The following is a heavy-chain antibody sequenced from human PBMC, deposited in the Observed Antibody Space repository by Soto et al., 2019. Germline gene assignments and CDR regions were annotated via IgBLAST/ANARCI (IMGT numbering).Heavy chain of an antibody. Sequence: EVQLLESGGGLVQPGGSLRLSCAASGFTFSTYAMSWVRQAPGKGLEWLSGISGSGDTTYYAESVKDRFTISRDNSENTLYLQMNSLRAEDTAVYYCVKDLWICRDACRSCDYWGQGTLVTVSS. J-gene: IGHJ4*02. CDR3: VKDLWICRDACRSCDY. CDR2: ISGSGDTT. V-gene: IGHV3-23*01. D-gene: IGHD3-3*01. CDR1: GFTFSTYA.